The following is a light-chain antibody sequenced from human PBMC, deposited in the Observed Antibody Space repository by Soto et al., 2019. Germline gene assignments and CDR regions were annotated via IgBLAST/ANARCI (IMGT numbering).Light chain of an antibody. CDR2: GVT. J-gene: IGLJ1*01. Sequence: QSVLTQPASVSGSPGQSITISCTGSGSDIGAYNYVSWYQQHPGKAPKLLIHGVTRRPSGVSSRFSASKSAYTASLTISGLQAEDEANYYCSSFTTDWTHVFGTGTKVTVL. CDR1: GSDIGAYNY. CDR3: SSFTTDWTHV. V-gene: IGLV2-14*01.